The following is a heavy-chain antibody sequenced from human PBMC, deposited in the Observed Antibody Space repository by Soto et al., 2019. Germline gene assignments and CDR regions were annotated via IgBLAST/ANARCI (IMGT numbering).Heavy chain of an antibody. CDR3: ARGHGSGNRNFDY. Sequence: ASVKVSCKASGYTFTGYYMHWVRQAPGQGLEWMGWINPNSGGTNYAQKFQGWVTMNRDTSISTAYMELSRLRSDDTAVYYCARGHGSGNRNFDYWGQGTLVTVSS. CDR2: INPNSGGT. D-gene: IGHD3-10*01. J-gene: IGHJ4*02. CDR1: GYTFTGYY. V-gene: IGHV1-2*04.